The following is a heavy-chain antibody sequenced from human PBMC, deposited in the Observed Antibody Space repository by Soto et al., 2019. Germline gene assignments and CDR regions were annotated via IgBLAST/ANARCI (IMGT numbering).Heavy chain of an antibody. CDR3: AKVHDSSGDYYFDY. CDR1: GFTFSSYG. D-gene: IGHD3-22*01. V-gene: IGHV3-30*18. CDR2: ISYDGSNK. J-gene: IGHJ4*02. Sequence: QVQLVESGGGVGQPGRSLRLSCAASGFTFSSYGMHWVRQAPGKGLEWVAVISYDGSNKYYADAVKGRFTISRDKSKNTLYLQMNSLRAEDTAVYYCAKVHDSSGDYYFDYWGQGTLVTVSS.